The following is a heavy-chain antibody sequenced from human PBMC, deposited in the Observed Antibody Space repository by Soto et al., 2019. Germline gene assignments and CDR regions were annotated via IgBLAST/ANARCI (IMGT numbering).Heavy chain of an antibody. Sequence: GASVKVSCKASGGTFSSYAISWVRQAPGQGLEWMGGIIPIFGTANYAQKFQGRVTITADKSTSTAYMELSSLRSEDTAVYYCASNGYDILTGYPYYFDYWGQGTLVTVSS. CDR1: GGTFSSYA. V-gene: IGHV1-69*06. J-gene: IGHJ4*02. CDR3: ASNGYDILTGYPYYFDY. D-gene: IGHD3-9*01. CDR2: IIPIFGTA.